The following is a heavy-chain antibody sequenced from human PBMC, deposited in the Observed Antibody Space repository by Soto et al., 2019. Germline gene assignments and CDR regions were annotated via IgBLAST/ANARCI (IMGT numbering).Heavy chain of an antibody. J-gene: IGHJ4*02. D-gene: IGHD6-19*01. CDR2: ISDSDNAT. Sequence: EVQLLESGGGLVQPGGSLRLSCAASVFTLSSYAMTWVRQAPGKGLEWVSVISDSDNATYYADSVKGRLTISRDNSKNTLYLQLNSLRAEDTAVYYCAKGVSSSAWSASDSWGQGTLVTVSA. V-gene: IGHV3-23*01. CDR3: AKGVSSSAWSASDS. CDR1: VFTLSSYA.